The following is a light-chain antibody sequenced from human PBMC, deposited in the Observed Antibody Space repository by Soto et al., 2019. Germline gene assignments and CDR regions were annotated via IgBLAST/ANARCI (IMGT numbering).Light chain of an antibody. CDR2: GTS. CDR3: QQYVSSPRT. CDR1: QTVNTNY. V-gene: IGKV3-20*01. Sequence: EIVLTQSPGTLSLSPGEEAILSCRASQTVNTNYLAWYQQKAGQAPSLLIYGTSSRATGIPDRFSGSGSGTDFTLTISRLEPEDFAVYYCQQYVSSPRTFGQGTKVEIK. J-gene: IGKJ1*01.